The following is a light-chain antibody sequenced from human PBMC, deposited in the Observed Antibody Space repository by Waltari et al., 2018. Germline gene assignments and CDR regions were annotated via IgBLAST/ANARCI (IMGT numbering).Light chain of an antibody. CDR1: RSDVGGFNY. CDR3: SSYTSSSTGV. CDR2: DVS. V-gene: IGLV2-14*03. J-gene: IGLJ2*01. Sequence: QSALTQPASVSGPPGQSITLSCTGTRSDVGGFNYVSWYQQHPGKAPKLMIYDVSNRPSGVSNRFSGSKSGNTASQTISGLQAEDEADYYCSSYTSSSTGVFGGGTKLTVL.